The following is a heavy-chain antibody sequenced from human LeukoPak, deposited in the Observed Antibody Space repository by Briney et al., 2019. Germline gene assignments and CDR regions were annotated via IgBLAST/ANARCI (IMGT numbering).Heavy chain of an antibody. CDR2: ISGRGGST. CDR1: GFTFSSYA. J-gene: IGHJ4*02. V-gene: IGHV3-23*01. D-gene: IGHD6-13*01. CDR3: AKDSRYSSSWYYFDY. Sequence: PGGSLRLSCAASGFTFSSYAMSWVRQAPGKGLEWVSAISGRGGSTYYADSVKGRFTISRDNSNITLYLQMNSLRAEDTAVYYCAKDSRYSSSWYYFDYWGQGTLVTVSS.